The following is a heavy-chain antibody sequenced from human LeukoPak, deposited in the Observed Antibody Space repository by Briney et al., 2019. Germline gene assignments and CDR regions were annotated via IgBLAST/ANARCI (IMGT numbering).Heavy chain of an antibody. CDR2: LNSDGSST. CDR1: AFTFRSSW. J-gene: IGHJ4*02. CDR3: ASAVENYGRNALDY. D-gene: IGHD4-23*01. Sequence: HPGWSLRLSCAASAFTFRSSWMHWVPQAPGKGLVWVSRLNSDGSSTHYADSVKGRFTISRDNAKNTLYLQMNSLRAEDTAVYYCASAVENYGRNALDYWGQGTLVTVSS. V-gene: IGHV3-74*01.